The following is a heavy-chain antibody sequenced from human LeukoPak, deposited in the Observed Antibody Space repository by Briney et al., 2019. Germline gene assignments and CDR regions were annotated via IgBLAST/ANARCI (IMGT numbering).Heavy chain of an antibody. CDR2: IIPIFGTA. CDR1: RGTFRRYA. Sequence: GASVKVSCQDSRGTFRRYAISWVRPAPGQGLEWMGGIIPIFGTANYAQKFQGRVTITTDESTSTAYMELSSLRSEDTAVYYCASRDYYDSSGYYYWGQGTLVTVSS. J-gene: IGHJ4*02. V-gene: IGHV1-69*05. CDR3: ASRDYYDSSGYYY. D-gene: IGHD3-22*01.